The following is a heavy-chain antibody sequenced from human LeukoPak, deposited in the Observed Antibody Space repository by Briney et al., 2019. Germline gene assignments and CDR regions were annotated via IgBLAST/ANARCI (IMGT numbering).Heavy chain of an antibody. J-gene: IGHJ4*02. CDR3: ARDPTGYCSGGSCYDGDY. CDR1: GYTFTSYY. CDR2: INPSGGST. D-gene: IGHD2-15*01. V-gene: IGHV1-46*01. Sequence: ASVKVSCKASGYTFTSYYMHWVRQAPGQGLEWMGIINPSGGSTSYAQKFQGRVTMTRDTSTSTVYMELSSLGSEDTAVYYCARDPTGYCSGGSCYDGDYWGQGTLVTVSS.